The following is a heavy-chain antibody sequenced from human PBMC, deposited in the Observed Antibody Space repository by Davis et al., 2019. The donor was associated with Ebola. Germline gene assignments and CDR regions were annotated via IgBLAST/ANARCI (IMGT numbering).Heavy chain of an antibody. V-gene: IGHV3-23*01. CDR1: GFTFSSYA. Sequence: GGSLRLSCAASGFTFSSYAMSWVRQAPGKGLEWVSGISGSGGSTYYADSVKGRFTISRDNSKNTLYLQMNSLRAEDTAVYYCAKWDCSGGSCYGMDVWGQGTTVTVSS. CDR3: AKWDCSGGSCYGMDV. D-gene: IGHD2-15*01. CDR2: ISGSGGST. J-gene: IGHJ6*02.